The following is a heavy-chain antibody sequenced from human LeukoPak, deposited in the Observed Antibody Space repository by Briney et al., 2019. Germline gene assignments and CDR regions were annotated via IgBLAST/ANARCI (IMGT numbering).Heavy chain of an antibody. D-gene: IGHD1-26*01. Sequence: GASLRLSCAASGFTFSDYYMSWISQAPGKGLECVSYISSSGSTIYYADSVRGRFTISRDNSKNSLYLQMNSLRAEDTAVYYCARDESYGSDYWGQGTLVTVSS. CDR2: ISSSGSTI. V-gene: IGHV3-11*01. J-gene: IGHJ4*02. CDR1: GFTFSDYY. CDR3: ARDESYGSDY.